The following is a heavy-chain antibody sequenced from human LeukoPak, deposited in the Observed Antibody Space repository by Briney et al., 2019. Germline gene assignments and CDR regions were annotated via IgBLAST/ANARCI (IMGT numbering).Heavy chain of an antibody. V-gene: IGHV4-34*01. J-gene: IGHJ6*03. D-gene: IGHD1-7*01. CDR2: INHSGST. CDR1: GGSFSGYY. Sequence: SETLSLTCAVYGGSFSGYYWSWIRLPPGKGPEWIGEINHSGSTNYNPSLKSRVTISVDTSKNQFSLKLSSVTAADTAVYYCARETNITGTTGYLYYYYYYMDVWGKGTTVTVSS. CDR3: ARETNITGTTGYLYYYYYYMDV.